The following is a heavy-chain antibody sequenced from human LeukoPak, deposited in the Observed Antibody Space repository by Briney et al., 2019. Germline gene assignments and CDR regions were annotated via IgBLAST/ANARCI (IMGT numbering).Heavy chain of an antibody. V-gene: IGHV3-7*05. CDR1: GSTFSNYW. J-gene: IGHJ3*02. D-gene: IGHD2-21*02. CDR2: IKQDGTQK. CDR3: ARDCGSDCSQAFDI. Sequence: PGGSLRLSCAASGSTFSNYWMSWVRQAPGKGLEWVADIKQDGTQKYYVDSVEGRFTISRDNAKNSLYLQMNSLRVEDTAVYYCARDCGSDCSQAFDIWGQGTMVTVSS.